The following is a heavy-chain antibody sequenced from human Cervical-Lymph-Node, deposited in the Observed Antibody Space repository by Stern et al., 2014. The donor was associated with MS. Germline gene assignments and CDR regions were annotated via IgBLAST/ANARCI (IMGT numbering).Heavy chain of an antibody. V-gene: IGHV3-9*01. J-gene: IGHJ6*02. D-gene: IGHD3-3*01. CDR2: INWNSGTI. Sequence: MQLVQSGGGLLQPGGSLRLSCAASGFPFVDYAMHWGRQAPGKGPEWASGINWNSGTIGYADSVRGRFTISRDNAKNSLYLQVSSLRAEDTALYYCARDMETSYFFYGMDVWGQGTMVTVSS. CDR1: GFPFVDYA. CDR3: ARDMETSYFFYGMDV.